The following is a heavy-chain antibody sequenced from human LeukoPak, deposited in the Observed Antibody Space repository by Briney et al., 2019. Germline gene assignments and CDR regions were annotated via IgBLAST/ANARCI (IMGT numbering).Heavy chain of an antibody. D-gene: IGHD3-16*02. Sequence: SETLSLTCAVYGGSFSGYYWSWIRQPPGKGLEWIGEINHSGSTNYNPSLKSRVTISVDTSKNQFSLKLSSVTAADTAVYYCARVPIADYYYGMDVWGQGTTVTVCS. CDR2: INHSGST. J-gene: IGHJ6*02. CDR1: GGSFSGYY. V-gene: IGHV4-34*01. CDR3: ARVPIADYYYGMDV.